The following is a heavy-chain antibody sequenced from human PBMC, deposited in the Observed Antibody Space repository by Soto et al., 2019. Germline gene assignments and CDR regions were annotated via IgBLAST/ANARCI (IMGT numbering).Heavy chain of an antibody. CDR3: ARDSRRYYASRGYYFTLHY. D-gene: IGHD3-22*01. CDR1: GGTFSSYA. V-gene: IGHV1-69*13. Sequence: ASVKVSCKASGGTFSSYAISWVRQAPGQGLEWMGGIIPIFGTANYAQKFQGRVTITADESTSTAYMELSSLRSEDTAVYYCARDSRRYYASRGYYFTLHYWGQGTLVTVSS. J-gene: IGHJ4*02. CDR2: IIPIFGTA.